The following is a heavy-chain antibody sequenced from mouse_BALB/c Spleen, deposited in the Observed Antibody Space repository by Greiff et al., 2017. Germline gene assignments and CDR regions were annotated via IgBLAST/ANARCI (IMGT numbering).Heavy chain of an antibody. V-gene: IGHV2-9*02. CDR2: IRAGGST. CDR1: GFSLTSYG. J-gene: IGHJ2*01. CDR3: AREAYYSNYFDY. D-gene: IGHD2-5*01. Sequence: VQVVESGPGLVAPSQSLSITCTASGFSLTSYGVHWVRQPPGKGLEWLGVIRAGGSTNYNSALMSRLSISKDNSKSHVFLKMNSRQTDDTAMYYCAREAYYSNYFDYWGQGTTLTVSS.